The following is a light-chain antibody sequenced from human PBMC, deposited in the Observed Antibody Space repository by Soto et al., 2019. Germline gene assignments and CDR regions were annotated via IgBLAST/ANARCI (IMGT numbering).Light chain of an antibody. J-gene: IGLJ2*01. CDR1: SSNIGAGYD. Sequence: QSVLTQPPSVSGAPGQRVTISCTGSSSNIGAGYDVQWYQQLPGTAPKLLIYGNSNRPSGVPDRFSGSKSGTSASLAITGLQAEDEADYYCQSYDSSLSAHVVFGGGTQLTVL. CDR2: GNS. V-gene: IGLV1-40*01. CDR3: QSYDSSLSAHVV.